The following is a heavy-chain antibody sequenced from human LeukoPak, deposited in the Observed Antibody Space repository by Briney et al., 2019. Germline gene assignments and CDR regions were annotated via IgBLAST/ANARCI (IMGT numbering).Heavy chain of an antibody. CDR3: TTDRYDFWSGYSIPNDY. CDR2: IKSKTDGGTT. V-gene: IGHV3-15*07. J-gene: IGHJ4*02. D-gene: IGHD3-3*01. CDR1: GLTFSGYD. Sequence: PGGSLRLSCAASGLTFSGYDMHWVRQAPGKGLEWVGRIKSKTDGGTTDYAAPVKGRFTISRDDSKNTLYLQMNSLKTEDTAVYYCTTDRYDFWSGYSIPNDYWGQGTLVTVSS.